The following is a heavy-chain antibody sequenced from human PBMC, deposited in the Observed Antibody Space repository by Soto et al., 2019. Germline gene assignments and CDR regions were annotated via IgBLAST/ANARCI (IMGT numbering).Heavy chain of an antibody. D-gene: IGHD6-6*01. CDR3: ARTQSSSSGTPDYGMDV. CDR1: GFSRSNARMG. Sequence: QVTLKESGPVLVKPTETLTLTCTVSGFSRSNARMGVSWIRQPPGTALAWLAHIFSNDEKSYSTSLKSSLTISQDTSKSQVVLTMTSMDPVHTATYYCARTQSSSSGTPDYGMDVWGQGTTVTVS. CDR2: IFSNDEK. J-gene: IGHJ6*02. V-gene: IGHV2-26*01.